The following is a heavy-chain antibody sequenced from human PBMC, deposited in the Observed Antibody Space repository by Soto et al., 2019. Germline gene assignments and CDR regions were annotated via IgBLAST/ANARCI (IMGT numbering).Heavy chain of an antibody. V-gene: IGHV4-34*01. CDR3: ARLGPRYSSSWYSQNWFDP. J-gene: IGHJ5*02. Sequence: PSETRSLTCAVYGGSFSGYYWSWIRQPPGKGLEWIGEINHSGSTNYNPSLKSRVTISVDTSKNQFSLKLSSVTAADTAVYYCARLGPRYSSSWYSQNWFDPWGQGTLVT. CDR1: GGSFSGYY. CDR2: INHSGST. D-gene: IGHD6-13*01.